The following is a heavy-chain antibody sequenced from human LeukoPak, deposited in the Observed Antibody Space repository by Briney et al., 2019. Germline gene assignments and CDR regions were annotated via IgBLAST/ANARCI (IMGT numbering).Heavy chain of an antibody. D-gene: IGHD3-22*01. V-gene: IGHV3-23*01. Sequence: GGSLRLSCTASGFTFTSYAMTWVRQAPGKGLEWVSAISGSGVHTYYADSVKGRFTISRDNPKNTLYLQMNSLGAEDTAVYYCAKDKDDSTGYSDYWGQGTLVTVSS. J-gene: IGHJ4*02. CDR2: ISGSGVHT. CDR3: AKDKDDSTGYSDY. CDR1: GFTFTSYA.